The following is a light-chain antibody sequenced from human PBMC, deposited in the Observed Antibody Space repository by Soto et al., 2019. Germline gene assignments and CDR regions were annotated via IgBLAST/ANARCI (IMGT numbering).Light chain of an antibody. J-gene: IGKJ1*01. CDR2: AAS. CDR1: QSVSNY. CDR3: HQYNNWPPWT. V-gene: IGKV3-11*01. Sequence: EIVLTHSPATLSFSPLESATLSCSASQSVSNYLAWYQQKPGQAPRLLIYAASDRATGIPARFSGSGSGTEFTLTISSLQSEDFAVYYCHQYNNWPPWTFGQGTKVDIK.